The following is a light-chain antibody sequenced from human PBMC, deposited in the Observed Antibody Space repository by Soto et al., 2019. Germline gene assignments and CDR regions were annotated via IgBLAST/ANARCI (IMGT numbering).Light chain of an antibody. V-gene: IGLV2-11*01. J-gene: IGLJ1*01. CDR1: SSDAGGYNY. CDR2: DVN. Sequence: QSALTQPRSVSGSPGQSVTISCTGSSSDAGGYNYVSWYQQHPGKAPKLIIYDVNERPSGVPDRFSGSKSCNTASLTISGLLAEDEADYYCCSYAGGYTLYVFGAGTKVTVL. CDR3: CSYAGGYTLYV.